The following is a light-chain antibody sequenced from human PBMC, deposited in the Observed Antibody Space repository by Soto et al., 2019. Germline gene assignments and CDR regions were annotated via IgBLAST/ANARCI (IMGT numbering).Light chain of an antibody. Sequence: EVVMTQSPATLSVSPGERATLSCRASQTININLAWYQQKPGQAPRLLIHGATTRATGIPGRFSGSGSGTEFTLTISSLQSEDVAVYYCQQYNYWPPRKFGKATKVDI. CDR2: GAT. J-gene: IGKJ1*01. CDR1: QTININ. V-gene: IGKV3-15*01. CDR3: QQYNYWPPRK.